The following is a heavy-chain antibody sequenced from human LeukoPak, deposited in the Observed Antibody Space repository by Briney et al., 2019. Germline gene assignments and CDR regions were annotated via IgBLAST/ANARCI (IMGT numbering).Heavy chain of an antibody. Sequence: GGSLRLSCAASGFTFSSYGMHWVRQAPGKGPEWVAVIWYDGRNKYYADSVKGRFTISRDNSKNTVYLQMNSLRAEDTAVYHCARERSRSYSISPDLDYWGQGTLVTVSS. J-gene: IGHJ4*02. CDR1: GFTFSSYG. CDR3: ARERSRSYSISPDLDY. CDR2: IWYDGRNK. D-gene: IGHD6-13*01. V-gene: IGHV3-33*01.